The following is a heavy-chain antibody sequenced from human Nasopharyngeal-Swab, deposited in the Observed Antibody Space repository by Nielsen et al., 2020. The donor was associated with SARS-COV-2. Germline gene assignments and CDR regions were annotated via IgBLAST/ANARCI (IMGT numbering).Heavy chain of an antibody. D-gene: IGHD1-7*01. V-gene: IGHV3-11*04. CDR1: GFTFSDPY. J-gene: IGHJ4*02. CDR2: ISSRSGLI. CDR3: ARDEGTKIMKQDF. Sequence: GGSLRLSCAASGFTFSDPYMSWIRQAPGKGLEWIAYISSRSGLIYYADSVKGRFTISRDNAKNSLYLQMDSLRADDTAVYYCARDEGTKIMKQDFWGQGTPVTVSS.